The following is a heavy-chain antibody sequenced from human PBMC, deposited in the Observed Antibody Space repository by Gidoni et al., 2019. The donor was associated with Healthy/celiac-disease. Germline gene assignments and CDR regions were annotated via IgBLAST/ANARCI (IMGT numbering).Heavy chain of an antibody. CDR2: ISSSSSYI. CDR3: AGALSGSYYGNFDY. Sequence: EVQLVESGGGLVKPGGSLRLSFAASGFPFSSYSMNWVRQAPGKGLEWVSSISSSSSYIYYADSVKGRFTISRDNAKNSLYLQMNSLRAEDTAVYYCAGALSGSYYGNFDYWGQGTLVTVSS. D-gene: IGHD1-26*01. V-gene: IGHV3-21*01. J-gene: IGHJ4*02. CDR1: GFPFSSYS.